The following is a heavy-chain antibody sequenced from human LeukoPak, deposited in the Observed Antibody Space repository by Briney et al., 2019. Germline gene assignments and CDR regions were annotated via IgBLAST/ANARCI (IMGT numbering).Heavy chain of an antibody. V-gene: IGHV3-33*06. Sequence: GGSLRLSCAASGFTFSSYGMHWVRQAPGKGLEWVAVIWYDGSNKYYADSVKGRFTISRDNSKNTLYLQMNSLRAEDTAVYYCAKWFSSSWYQRDGVDVWGQGTTVTVSS. D-gene: IGHD6-13*01. CDR3: AKWFSSSWYQRDGVDV. J-gene: IGHJ6*02. CDR2: IWYDGSNK. CDR1: GFTFSSYG.